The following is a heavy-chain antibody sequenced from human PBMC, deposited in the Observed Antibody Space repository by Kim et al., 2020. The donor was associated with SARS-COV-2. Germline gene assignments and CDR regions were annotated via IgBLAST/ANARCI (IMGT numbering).Heavy chain of an antibody. Sequence: ASVKVSCKASGYTFTSYGISWVRQAPGQGLEWMGWISAYNGNTNYAQKLQGRVTMTTDTSTSTAYMELRSLRSDDTAVYYCARDPQRYSSGFNWFDPWGQGTLVTVSS. D-gene: IGHD6-19*01. J-gene: IGHJ5*02. CDR3: ARDPQRYSSGFNWFDP. CDR1: GYTFTSYG. V-gene: IGHV1-18*01. CDR2: ISAYNGNT.